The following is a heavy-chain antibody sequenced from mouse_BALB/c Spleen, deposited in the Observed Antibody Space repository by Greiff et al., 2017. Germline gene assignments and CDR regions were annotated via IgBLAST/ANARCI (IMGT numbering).Heavy chain of an antibody. CDR3: ASWDDYAMDY. Sequence: VQLQESGPELVKPGASVRISCKASGYTFTSYYIHWVKQRPGQGLEWIGWIYPGNVNTKYNEKFKGKATLTADKSSSTAYMQLSSLTSEDSAVYFCASWDDYAMDYWGQGTSVTVSS. D-gene: IGHD4-1*01. V-gene: IGHV1S56*01. J-gene: IGHJ4*01. CDR1: GYTFTSYY. CDR2: IYPGNVNT.